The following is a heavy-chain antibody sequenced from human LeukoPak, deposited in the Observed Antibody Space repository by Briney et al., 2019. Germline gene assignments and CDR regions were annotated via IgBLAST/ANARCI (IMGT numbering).Heavy chain of an antibody. D-gene: IGHD1-14*01. V-gene: IGHV1-2*06. CDR3: AKVPPSITAPRNWFGP. Sequence: ASVKVSYKASGYTFTGYYIHWVRQAPGQGLEWMGRINPNTGGTDYAQKFQGRVTMTRDTSITTAYMELSRLTSDDTAIYYCAKVPPSITAPRNWFGPWGPGVLVTVSS. J-gene: IGHJ5*02. CDR2: INPNTGGT. CDR1: GYTFTGYY.